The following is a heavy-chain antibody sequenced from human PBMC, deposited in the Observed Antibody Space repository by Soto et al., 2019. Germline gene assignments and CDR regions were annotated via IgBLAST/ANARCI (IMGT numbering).Heavy chain of an antibody. CDR2: IDPSGGAT. J-gene: IGHJ4*02. CDR3: SRGLWQWLFDY. CDR1: GYTFTRHY. V-gene: IGHV1-46*03. Sequence: QVQLVQSGAEVKKPGASVMVSCRASGYTFTRHYMHWVRQAPGQGLEWMGMIDPSGGATTYAQKFQGRVTITRDTSTTTVYMELSSLRPEDTAVYSCSRGLWQWLFDYWGQGTLVTVSS. D-gene: IGHD6-19*01.